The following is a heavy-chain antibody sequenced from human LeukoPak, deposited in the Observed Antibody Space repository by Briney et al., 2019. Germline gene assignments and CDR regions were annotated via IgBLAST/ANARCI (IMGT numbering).Heavy chain of an antibody. V-gene: IGHV4-59*01. CDR2: IYYSGGT. CDR3: ARSVGGDDAFDI. D-gene: IGHD3-10*01. Sequence: PSETLPLTCTVSGGSISSYYWSWIRQPPGKGLECIGYIYYSGGTNYNPSLKSRVIISVDTSRNQFSLKLSSVTAADTAVYYCARSVGGDDAFDIWGQGTMVTVSS. J-gene: IGHJ3*02. CDR1: GGSISSYY.